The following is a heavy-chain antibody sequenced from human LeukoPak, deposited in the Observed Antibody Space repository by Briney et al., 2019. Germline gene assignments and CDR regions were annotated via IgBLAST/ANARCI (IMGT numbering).Heavy chain of an antibody. Sequence: ASVKVSCKASGYTFTNYFMHWVRQAPGQGLEWMGVINPSGGGTTYAQRFQGKVTMTRDTSTSTVHMELSSLRSEDTAVYYCARVRSTYSGYDLGDYYFDYWGQGTLVTVSS. V-gene: IGHV1-46*01. CDR2: INPSGGGT. J-gene: IGHJ4*02. CDR3: ARVRSTYSGYDLGDYYFDY. D-gene: IGHD5-12*01. CDR1: GYTFTNYF.